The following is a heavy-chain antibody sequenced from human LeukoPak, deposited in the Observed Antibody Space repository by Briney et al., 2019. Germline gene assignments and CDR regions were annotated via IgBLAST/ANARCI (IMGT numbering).Heavy chain of an antibody. J-gene: IGHJ4*02. V-gene: IGHV4-61*02. CDR1: GNSISSGDNY. Sequence: SQTLSLTCTVSGNSISSGDNYWSWIRQPAGMGLEWIGRIYTSGSTNYNPSLKSRVTISVDTSKNQFSLKLSSVTAADTAVYYCARQTGSGLFILPGGQGTLVTVSS. D-gene: IGHD3/OR15-3a*01. CDR3: ARQTGSGLFILP. CDR2: IYTSGST.